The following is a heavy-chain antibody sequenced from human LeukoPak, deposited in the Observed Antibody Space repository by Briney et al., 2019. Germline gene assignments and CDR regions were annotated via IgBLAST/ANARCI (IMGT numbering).Heavy chain of an antibody. D-gene: IGHD3-22*01. CDR2: IYYSGST. J-gene: IGHJ3*02. V-gene: IGHV4-59*01. Sequence: PSETLSLTCTVSGGSISSYYWSWIRQPPGKGLEWIGYIYYSGSTNYNPSLKSRVTISVDTSKNQFSLKLSSVTAADTAVYYCARVSGYYYDSSGYFNDAFDIWGQGTMVTVSS. CDR1: GGSISSYY. CDR3: ARVSGYYYDSSGYFNDAFDI.